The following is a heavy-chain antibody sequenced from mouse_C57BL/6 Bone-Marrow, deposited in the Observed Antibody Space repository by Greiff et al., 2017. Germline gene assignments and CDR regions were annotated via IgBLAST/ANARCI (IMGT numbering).Heavy chain of an antibody. Sequence: EVKLLESGGGLVQPGESLKLSCESNEYAFPSHDMPWVRQTPGKRLELVAAINRDGGSTYYPDTMERQFIISRDNSRKTLYLQMSSLRSEDTALYYCARYGYDDAMDYWGQGTSVTVSS. CDR1: EYAFPSHD. J-gene: IGHJ4*01. D-gene: IGHD2-2*01. V-gene: IGHV5-2*01. CDR3: ARYGYDDAMDY. CDR2: INRDGGST.